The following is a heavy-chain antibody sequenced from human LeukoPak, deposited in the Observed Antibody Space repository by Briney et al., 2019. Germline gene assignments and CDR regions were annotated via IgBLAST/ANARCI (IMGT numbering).Heavy chain of an antibody. CDR2: IRGSRNTT. CDR1: GFTSGTYG. V-gene: IGHV3-23*01. Sequence: GGSLRLSCAASGFTSGTYGMNWLRQAPGQGLEWFSFIRGSRNTTYNADSVKGRFTTSRDNSKNAVYLQMNSLRAEDTAVYYCAKAYSSSLYDAFDVWGQGTMVTVSS. J-gene: IGHJ3*01. D-gene: IGHD6-6*01. CDR3: AKAYSSSLYDAFDV.